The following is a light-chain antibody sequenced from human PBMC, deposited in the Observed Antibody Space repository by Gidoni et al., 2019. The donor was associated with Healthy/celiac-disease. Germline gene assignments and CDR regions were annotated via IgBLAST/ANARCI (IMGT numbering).Light chain of an antibody. J-gene: IGKJ4*01. V-gene: IGKV1-33*01. CDR1: QDISND. CDR2: DAS. Sequence: DIQMTQSPSSLSASVGDRVTITCQASQDISNDLNGYQQKPGKAPKLLIYDASNLETGVPSRFSGSGSGTDFTFTISSLQPEDIATYYCQQYDNLRLTFXGXTKVEIK. CDR3: QQYDNLRLT.